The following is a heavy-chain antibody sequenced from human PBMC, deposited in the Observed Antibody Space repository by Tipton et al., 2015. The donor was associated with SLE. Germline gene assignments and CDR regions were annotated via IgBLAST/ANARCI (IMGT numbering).Heavy chain of an antibody. CDR3: AKNRGYSGYEVPDS. Sequence: SLRLSCAASGFTFSNYWMSWVRQAPGKGLEWVANIKPEGSETYYVDSVKGRFTISRDNAKNSLYLQMNSLRAEDTAIYYCAKNRGYSGYEVPDSWGQGTLVIVSA. D-gene: IGHD5-12*01. CDR1: GFTFSNYW. CDR2: IKPEGSET. J-gene: IGHJ4*02. V-gene: IGHV3-7*03.